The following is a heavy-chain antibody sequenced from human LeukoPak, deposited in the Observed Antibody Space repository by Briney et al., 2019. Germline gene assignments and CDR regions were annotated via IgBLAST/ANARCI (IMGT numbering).Heavy chain of an antibody. J-gene: IGHJ4*02. CDR1: GGSISYFY. V-gene: IGHV4-4*07. Sequence: SSETLSLTCTVSGGSISYFYWSWIRQPAGKGLEWIGRIYTSGSTNYNPSLKSRVTMSVDTSKNQFSLKLSSVTAADTAVYYCARLGQWLFSVDYWGQGTLVTVSS. CDR3: ARLGQWLFSVDY. CDR2: IYTSGST. D-gene: IGHD6-19*01.